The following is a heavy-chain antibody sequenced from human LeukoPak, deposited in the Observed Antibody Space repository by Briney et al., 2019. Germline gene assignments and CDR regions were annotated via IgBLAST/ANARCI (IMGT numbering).Heavy chain of an antibody. V-gene: IGHV4-34*01. J-gene: IGHJ4*02. CDR1: GGSFSGYY. CDR3: ARETRITMVRGVTPYYFDY. D-gene: IGHD3-10*01. CDR2: INHSGST. Sequence: SETLSLTCAVYGGSFSGYYWSWIRQPPGKGLEWIGEINHSGSTNYNPSLKSRVTISVDTSKNQFSLKLSSVTAADTAVYYCARETRITMVRGVTPYYFDYWGQGTLVTVSS.